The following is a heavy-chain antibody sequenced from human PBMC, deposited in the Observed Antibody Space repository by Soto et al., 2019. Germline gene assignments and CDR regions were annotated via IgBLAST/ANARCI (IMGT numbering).Heavy chain of an antibody. J-gene: IGHJ6*03. V-gene: IGHV4-59*01. CDR3: ARSYRRYCSGGSCYSYYYYYMDV. CDR1: GGSISSYY. CDR2: IYYSGST. D-gene: IGHD2-15*01. Sequence: QVQLQESGPGLVKPSETLSLTCTVSGGSISSYYWSWIRQPPGKGLVWIGYIYYSGSTNYNPSLKSRVTISVDTSKNQFSPKLSSVTAADTAVYYCARSYRRYCSGGSCYSYYYYYMDVWGKGTTVTVSS.